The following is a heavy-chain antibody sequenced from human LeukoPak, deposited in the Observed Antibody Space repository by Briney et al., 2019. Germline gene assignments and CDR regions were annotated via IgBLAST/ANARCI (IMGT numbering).Heavy chain of an antibody. V-gene: IGHV3-9*01. CDR2: ISWDSGNQ. J-gene: IGHJ3*02. D-gene: IGHD3-9*01. CDR3: IKDMGFDLLKDAFHM. Sequence: GGSLRLSCVGSGFSLDDYAMHWVRQVAGKGLESVSSISWDSGNQAYADSVKGRFTISRDNAKNSLYLQMNNLRPEDTAFYYCIKDMGFDLLKDAFHMWGQGTLVTVSS. CDR1: GFSLDDYA.